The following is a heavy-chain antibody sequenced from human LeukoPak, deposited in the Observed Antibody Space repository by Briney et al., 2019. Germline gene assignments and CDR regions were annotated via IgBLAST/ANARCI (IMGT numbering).Heavy chain of an antibody. CDR2: IYDSGSP. V-gene: IGHV4-59*01. CDR3: ARGIDFALFDY. J-gene: IGHJ4*02. D-gene: IGHD3-3*01. Sequence: SETLSLTCTVSGGSISSYYWSWIRQPPGKGLEWIGYIYDSGSPNYNPSLKSRVTISVDTSKNQFSLKLSSVTAADTAVYYCARGIDFALFDYWGQGTLVTVSS. CDR1: GGSISSYY.